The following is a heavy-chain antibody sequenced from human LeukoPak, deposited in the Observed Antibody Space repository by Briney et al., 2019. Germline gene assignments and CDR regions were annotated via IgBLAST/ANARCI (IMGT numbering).Heavy chain of an antibody. V-gene: IGHV3-33*06. CDR3: AKDPYGDYGFFDY. J-gene: IGHJ4*02. Sequence: PGGSPRLSCAASGFAFSSYEMNWVRQAPGKGLEWVAVIWYDGSNKYYADSVKGRFTISRDNSKNTLYLQMNSLRAEDTAVYYCAKDPYGDYGFFDYWGQGTLVTVSS. CDR1: GFAFSSYE. CDR2: IWYDGSNK. D-gene: IGHD4-17*01.